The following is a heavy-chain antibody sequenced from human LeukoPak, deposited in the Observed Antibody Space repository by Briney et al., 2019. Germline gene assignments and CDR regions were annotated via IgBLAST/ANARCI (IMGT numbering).Heavy chain of an antibody. J-gene: IGHJ4*02. CDR2: ISGSGGST. CDR3: AKDGAGYGDYVAYYFDY. D-gene: IGHD4-17*01. V-gene: IGHV3-23*01. Sequence: GASLRLSCAASGFTFSSYAMSWVRQAPGKGLEWVSAISGSGGSTYYADSVKGRFTISRDNSKNTLYLQMNSLRAEDTAVYYCAKDGAGYGDYVAYYFDYWGQGTLVTVSS. CDR1: GFTFSSYA.